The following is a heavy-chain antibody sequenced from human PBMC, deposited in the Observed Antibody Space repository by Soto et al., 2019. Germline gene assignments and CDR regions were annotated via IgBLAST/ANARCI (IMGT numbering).Heavy chain of an antibody. J-gene: IGHJ4*02. V-gene: IGHV3-23*01. D-gene: IGHD3-10*01. CDR1: GFTFSSYA. CDR3: AKDQQPLLWFWELSGFDY. CDR2: ISGSGGST. Sequence: EVQLLESGGGLVQPGGSLRLSCAASGFTFSSYAMSWVRQAPGKGLEWVSAISGSGGSTYYADSVKGRFTISRDNSKNTLYLQMNSLRAEDTAVYYCAKDQQPLLWFWELSGFDYWGQGTLVTVSS.